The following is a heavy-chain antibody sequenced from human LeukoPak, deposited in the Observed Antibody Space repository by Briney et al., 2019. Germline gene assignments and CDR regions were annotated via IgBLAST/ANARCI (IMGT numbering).Heavy chain of an antibody. J-gene: IGHJ4*02. CDR3: TTEGGYSGYAGY. D-gene: IGHD5-12*01. V-gene: IGHV3-15*01. CDR1: GFTFSNAW. Sequence: PGGSLRLSCAASGFTFSNAWMSWVRQAPGKGLDWVGRIKSKTDGAKTDYAAPVKGRFTISRADSKQKLHRQINSLKTAATAVYYCTTEGGYSGYAGYWGKGTLVTVSS. CDR2: IKSKTDGAKT.